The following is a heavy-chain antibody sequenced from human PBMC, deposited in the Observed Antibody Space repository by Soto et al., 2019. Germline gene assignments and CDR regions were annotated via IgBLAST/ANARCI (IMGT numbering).Heavy chain of an antibody. J-gene: IGHJ4*02. Sequence: ASVKVSCKASGYTFTSYYMHWVRQAPGQGLEWTGIINPSGDSTSYAQKFQGRVTMTRDTSTSTVYMELSSLRSEDTAVYYCARSYYDYVWGSYRSAHFDYRGQGTLVTVSS. D-gene: IGHD3-16*02. CDR1: GYTFTSYY. CDR3: ARSYYDYVWGSYRSAHFDY. V-gene: IGHV1-46*01. CDR2: INPSGDST.